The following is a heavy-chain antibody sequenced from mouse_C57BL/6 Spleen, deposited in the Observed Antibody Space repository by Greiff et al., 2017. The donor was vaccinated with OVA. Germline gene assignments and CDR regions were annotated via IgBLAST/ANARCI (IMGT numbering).Heavy chain of an antibody. V-gene: IGHV1-26*01. CDR1: GYTFTDYY. CDR3: ARDYGSSCFAY. CDR2: INPNNGGT. Sequence: VQLQQSGPELVKPGASVKISCKASGYTFTDYYMNWVKQSHGKSLEWIGDINPNNGGTSYNQKFKGKATLTVDKSSSTAYMELRSLTSEDSAVYYCARDYGSSCFAYWGQGTLVTVSA. J-gene: IGHJ3*01. D-gene: IGHD1-1*01.